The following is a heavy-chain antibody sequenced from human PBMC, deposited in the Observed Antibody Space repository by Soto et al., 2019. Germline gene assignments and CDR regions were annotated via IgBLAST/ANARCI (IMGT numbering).Heavy chain of an antibody. D-gene: IGHD1-1*01. J-gene: IGHJ4*02. Sequence: QVQLVQSGAEVKRPGSSVKVSCKASGGTFSTYTISWVRQAPGQGLEWMGRIIPLLGIANDARNFHGRVTITADKSTRTGYMELSSPTSEDTAVYYCASGAANGFDHWGQGTLVTVSS. V-gene: IGHV1-69*02. CDR2: IIPLLGIA. CDR3: ASGAANGFDH. CDR1: GGTFSTYT.